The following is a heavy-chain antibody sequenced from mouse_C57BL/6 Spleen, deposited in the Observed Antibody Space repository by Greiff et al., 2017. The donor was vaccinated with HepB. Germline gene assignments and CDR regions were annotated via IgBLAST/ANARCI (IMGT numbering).Heavy chain of an antibody. CDR3: TFIDYGSSYEAY. CDR2: IYPGSGST. CDR1: GYTFTSYW. V-gene: IGHV1-55*01. D-gene: IGHD1-1*01. Sequence: QVQLQQPGAELVKPGASVKMSCKASGYTFTSYWITWVKQRPGQGLEWIGDIYPGSGSTNYNEKFKSKATLTVDTSSSTAYMQLSSLTSEDSAVYYCTFIDYGSSYEAYWGQGTLVTVSA. J-gene: IGHJ3*01.